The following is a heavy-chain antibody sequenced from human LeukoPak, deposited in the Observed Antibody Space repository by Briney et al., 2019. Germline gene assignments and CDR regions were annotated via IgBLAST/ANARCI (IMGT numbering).Heavy chain of an antibody. CDR2: ISGSGGDT. Sequence: GESLRLFCAASGFTVKSYAMSWVRQAPGKGLEWVSGISGSGGDTYYTGSVKGRFTISRDNSKNTVSLQMNSLRAEDTAVHYCARRGSGRHFDFWGQGTLVTVSS. V-gene: IGHV3-23*01. CDR3: ARRGSGRHFDF. D-gene: IGHD2-15*01. J-gene: IGHJ4*02. CDR1: GFTVKSYA.